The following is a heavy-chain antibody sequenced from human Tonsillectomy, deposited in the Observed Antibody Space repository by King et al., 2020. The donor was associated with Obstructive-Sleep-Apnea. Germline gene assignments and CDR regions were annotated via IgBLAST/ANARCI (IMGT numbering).Heavy chain of an antibody. CDR3: ARMVGATTGDY. Sequence: VQLVESGGGLVQPGGSLRLSCAASGFTFSSYSMNWVRQAPGKGLEWVSYISSSSSTIYYADSVKGRFTISRDNAKNSLYLQMNSLRAEDTAVYYCARMVGATTGDYWGREPWSPSPQ. D-gene: IGHD1-26*01. CDR2: ISSSSSTI. CDR1: GFTFSSYS. J-gene: IGHJ4*02. V-gene: IGHV3-48*04.